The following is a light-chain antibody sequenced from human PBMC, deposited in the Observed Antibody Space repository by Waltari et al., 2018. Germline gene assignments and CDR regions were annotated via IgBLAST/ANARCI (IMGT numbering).Light chain of an antibody. Sequence: QSALTQPASVSGSPGQSITISCTGTSSDIGGYPYVSWYQQHPGKAPKLMIHYVNKRPLWVSNRFSVSKSGNTASLTIAGLQAEDEADYYCTSYTSSTTFYVFGTGTKVTVL. CDR2: YVN. CDR3: TSYTSSTTFYV. J-gene: IGLJ1*01. V-gene: IGLV2-14*01. CDR1: SSDIGGYPY.